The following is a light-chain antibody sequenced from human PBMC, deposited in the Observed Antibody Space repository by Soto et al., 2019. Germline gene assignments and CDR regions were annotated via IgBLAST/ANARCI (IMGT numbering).Light chain of an antibody. Sequence: EIVMTQSPATLSVSPGERATLSCRASQSVSSNLAWYQQKPGQAPRLLIYDASNRAAGIPARFSGSGSGTDFTLTISRLEPEDFAVYYCHQYGSSPSTFGQGTKGDIK. V-gene: IGKV3-20*01. J-gene: IGKJ1*01. CDR2: DAS. CDR1: QSVSSN. CDR3: HQYGSSPST.